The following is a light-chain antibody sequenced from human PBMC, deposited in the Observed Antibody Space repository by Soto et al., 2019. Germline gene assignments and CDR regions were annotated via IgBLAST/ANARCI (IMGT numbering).Light chain of an antibody. Sequence: QSVLTQPASVSGSPGQSITISCTRTSSDVGGYNYVSWYQQHPVKAPKLMIYDVTNRPSGVSDRFSGSKSGNTASLTISGLQAEDEADYYCSSSTSSSTPYVFGTGTKVTVL. CDR3: SSSTSSSTPYV. J-gene: IGLJ1*01. V-gene: IGLV2-14*01. CDR2: DVT. CDR1: SSDVGGYNY.